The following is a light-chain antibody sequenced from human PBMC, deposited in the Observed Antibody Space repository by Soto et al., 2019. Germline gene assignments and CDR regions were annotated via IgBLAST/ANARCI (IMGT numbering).Light chain of an antibody. J-gene: IGLJ1*01. CDR2: DVS. CDR3: SSYRTSNTRQIV. CDR1: SSDVGGYNY. Sequence: QSALTQPASVSGSPGQSITISCTGTSSDVGGYNYVSWYQHHPGKAPKLMIYDVSNRPSGVSIRFSGSKSGNTASLSISGIQPEDEADYYCSSYRTSNTRQIVCGTGTKLTVL. V-gene: IGLV2-14*03.